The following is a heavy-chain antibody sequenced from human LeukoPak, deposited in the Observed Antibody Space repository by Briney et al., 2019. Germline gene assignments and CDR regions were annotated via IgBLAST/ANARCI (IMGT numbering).Heavy chain of an antibody. CDR1: GSRFTSHW. D-gene: IGHD2-2*01. Sequence: GESLKISCKGSGSRFTSHWIGWVRQMPGKGLEWMGIIYPGDSDTRYSPSFQGQVTISADKSISTAYLQWSSLKASDTALYYCARQPGSSVDYWGQGTLVTVSS. CDR3: ARQPGSSVDY. V-gene: IGHV5-51*01. CDR2: IYPGDSDT. J-gene: IGHJ4*02.